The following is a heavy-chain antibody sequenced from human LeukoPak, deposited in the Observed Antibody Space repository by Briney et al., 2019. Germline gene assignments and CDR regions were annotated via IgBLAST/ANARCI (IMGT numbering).Heavy chain of an antibody. V-gene: IGHV4-39*01. J-gene: IGHJ4*02. CDR2: IFYSGTT. CDR1: GGSITNTSYF. Sequence: KPSETLHLTCTVSGGSITNTSYFWGWIRQPPGKGLEWIGSIFYSGTTYYNPSLKSRVTISVDTSKNQFSLTLSSVTAADTAVYYCARPGSVFGVFDYWGQGTLVTVSS. D-gene: IGHD5/OR15-5a*01. CDR3: ARPGSVFGVFDY.